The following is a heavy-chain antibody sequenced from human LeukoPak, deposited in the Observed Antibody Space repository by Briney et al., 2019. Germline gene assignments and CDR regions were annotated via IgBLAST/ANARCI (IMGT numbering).Heavy chain of an antibody. D-gene: IGHD3-22*01. V-gene: IGHV4-39*01. CDR2: TYYNGST. CDR1: GGSISSSSYY. CDR3: ARSPATYYYDSSDY. Sequence: KASETLSLTCTVSGGSISSSSYYWGWIRQPPGKGLEWIGSTYYNGSTYYNPSLKSRVTISVDTSKNQFSLKLSSVTAADTAVYYCARSPATYYYDSSDYWGQGTLVTVSS. J-gene: IGHJ4*02.